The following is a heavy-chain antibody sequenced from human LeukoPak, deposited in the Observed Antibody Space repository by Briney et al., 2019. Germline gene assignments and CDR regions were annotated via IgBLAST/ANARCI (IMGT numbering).Heavy chain of an antibody. J-gene: IGHJ4*02. D-gene: IGHD2-15*01. CDR2: INPNSGGT. CDR1: GYTFTGYY. Sequence: VASVKVSRKASGYTFTGYYMHWVRQAPGQGLEWMGWINPNSGGTNYAPKFQGRVTVTRDTSITTAYMELSSLRSDDTAVYYCARYNPAAPFDYWGQGALVTVSS. CDR3: ARYNPAAPFDY. V-gene: IGHV1-2*02.